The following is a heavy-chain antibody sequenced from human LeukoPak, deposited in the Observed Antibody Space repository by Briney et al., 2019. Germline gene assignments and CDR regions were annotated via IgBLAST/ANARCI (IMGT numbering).Heavy chain of an antibody. CDR2: ITYSGRT. CDR3: ARIFVDYSDFDS. J-gene: IGHJ4*01. D-gene: IGHD4-11*01. V-gene: IGHV4-34*01. CDR1: GASLSLYF. Sequence: SQTLSLTCAVYGASLSLYFWSSIRQPPGKGLEWIGVITYSGRTTYNPSLKSRATTSVDTSKNQFSLRLSSVTAADTAVYYCARIFVDYSDFDSWGQGTLVTVSS.